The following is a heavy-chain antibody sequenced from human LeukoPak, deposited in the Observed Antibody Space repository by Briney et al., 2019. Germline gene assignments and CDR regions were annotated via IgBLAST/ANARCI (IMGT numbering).Heavy chain of an antibody. Sequence: ASVKVSCKASGYTFTGYYMNWVRQAPGQGLEWMGWSSAYNGNTNYGQKLQGRVTMTTDTSTSTAYMELRSLKSDDTAVYYCARGGSSGWRTPNDDYWGQGTLVTVSS. D-gene: IGHD6-19*01. CDR3: ARGGSSGWRTPNDDY. CDR2: SSAYNGNT. J-gene: IGHJ4*02. CDR1: GYTFTGYY. V-gene: IGHV1-18*04.